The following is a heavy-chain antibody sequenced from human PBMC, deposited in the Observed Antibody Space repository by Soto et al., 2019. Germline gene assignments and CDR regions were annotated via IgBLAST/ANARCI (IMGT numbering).Heavy chain of an antibody. D-gene: IGHD3-10*01. CDR1: GFTFSSSS. CDR2: ISGTSDYI. V-gene: IGHV3-21*02. J-gene: IGHJ4*02. CDR3: VRYPRYYGSGSYYYFTH. Sequence: EVQLVESGGGLVKPGESLRLSCAASGFTFSSSSMNWVRQTPEKGLEWVSSISGTSDYIDYADSVKGRFTISRDNAENSLSLQMISLRVEDTAVYYCVRYPRYYGSGSYYYFTHWGQGVLVTVSS.